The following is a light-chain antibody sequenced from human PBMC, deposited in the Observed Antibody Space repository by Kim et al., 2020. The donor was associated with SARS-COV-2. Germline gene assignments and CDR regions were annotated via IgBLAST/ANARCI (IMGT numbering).Light chain of an antibody. Sequence: SVALGQTARITCGGNNIGSKNVHWYQQKPGQAPVLVIYRDSNRLSGIPERFSGSNSGNTATLTISRAQAGDEADYYCQVWDSSTEVFGGGTQLTVL. V-gene: IGLV3-9*01. J-gene: IGLJ3*02. CDR2: RDS. CDR1: NIGSKN. CDR3: QVWDSSTEV.